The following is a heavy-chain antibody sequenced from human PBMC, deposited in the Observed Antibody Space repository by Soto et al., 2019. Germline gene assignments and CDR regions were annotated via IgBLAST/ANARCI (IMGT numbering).Heavy chain of an antibody. CDR3: ARGHCSGGSCYALSPGY. Sequence: SETLSLTCTVSGGSISSVGYYWSWIRQHPGKGLEWIGYIYYSGSTYYNPSLKSRVTISVDTSKNQFSLKLSSVTAADTAVYYCARGHCSGGSCYALSPGYWGQGTLVTVSS. CDR1: GGSISSVGYY. V-gene: IGHV4-31*03. J-gene: IGHJ4*02. D-gene: IGHD2-15*01. CDR2: IYYSGST.